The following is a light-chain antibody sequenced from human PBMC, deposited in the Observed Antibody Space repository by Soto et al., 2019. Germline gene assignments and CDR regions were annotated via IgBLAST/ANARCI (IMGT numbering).Light chain of an antibody. CDR1: QSISSW. V-gene: IGKV1-5*03. CDR3: QQYSTYWT. CDR2: KAS. J-gene: IGKJ1*01. Sequence: DIQMTQSPFTLSASVGDRVTITCRASQSISSWLAWYQQKPGKAPRLLIYKASTLESGVPSRFSGSGSGTDFTLTISSLQPDDFATYYCQQYSTYWTFGQGTKVDIK.